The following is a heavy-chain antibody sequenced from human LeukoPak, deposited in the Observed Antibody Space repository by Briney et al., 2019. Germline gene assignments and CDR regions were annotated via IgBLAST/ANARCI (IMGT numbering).Heavy chain of an antibody. D-gene: IGHD6-19*01. CDR2: IWYDGSNK. Sequence: PGGSLRLSCAASGFTFSSYGMHWVRQAPGKGLEWVAVIWYDGSNKYYADSVKGRFTISRDNSKNTLYLQMNSLRAEDTAVYYCARNALRGSGRWGDFDYWGQGTLVTVSS. V-gene: IGHV3-33*01. CDR1: GFTFSSYG. J-gene: IGHJ4*02. CDR3: ARNALRGSGRWGDFDY.